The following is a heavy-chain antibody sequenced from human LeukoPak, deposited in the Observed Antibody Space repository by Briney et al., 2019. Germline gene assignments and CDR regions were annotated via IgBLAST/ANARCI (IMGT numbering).Heavy chain of an antibody. D-gene: IGHD3-22*01. J-gene: IGHJ1*01. CDR2: ISAYNGNT. CDR1: GYTFTSYG. V-gene: IGHV1-18*01. CDR3: ARGFYYDSSGSFQH. Sequence: ASAKVSCKASGYTFTSYGISWVRQAPGQGLEWMGWISAYNGNTNYAQKLQGRVTMTTDTSTSTAYMELRSLRSDDTAVYYCARGFYYDSSGSFQHWGQGTLVTVSS.